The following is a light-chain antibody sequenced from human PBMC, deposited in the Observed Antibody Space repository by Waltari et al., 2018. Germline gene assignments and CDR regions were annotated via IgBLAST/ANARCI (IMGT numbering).Light chain of an antibody. CDR2: YDS. V-gene: IGLV3-21*01. Sequence: SYVLTQPLSVSVAPGQTARLTCGGNNIGPNSEHWFQQKPGQAPVLVIYYDSDRPSGIPERISGSKSGNTATLTISRVEAGDEADFYCQVWDSSTDHWVFGGGTKLTVL. CDR1: NIGPNS. J-gene: IGLJ3*02. CDR3: QVWDSSTDHWV.